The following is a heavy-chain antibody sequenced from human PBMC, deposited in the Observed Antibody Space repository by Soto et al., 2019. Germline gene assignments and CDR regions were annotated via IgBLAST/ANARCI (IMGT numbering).Heavy chain of an antibody. CDR3: AKHLSNGSPDY. D-gene: IGHD2-15*01. CDR1: GFTFSSYA. Sequence: EVQLLESGGALVQPGGSRRLSCPASGFTFSSYARSWFRQAPGKGREWVSLFSGSGGGAYYADSVKGRFTISRDNSKNTLYLQMNSLRAEDTAVFYCAKHLSNGSPDYWGQGTLVTVSS. CDR2: FSGSGGGA. V-gene: IGHV3-23*01. J-gene: IGHJ4*02.